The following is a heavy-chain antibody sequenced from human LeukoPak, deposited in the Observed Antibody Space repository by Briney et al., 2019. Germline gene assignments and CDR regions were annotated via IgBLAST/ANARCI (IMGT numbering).Heavy chain of an antibody. CDR3: ARAPPGCSSTSCYATRFDY. CDR1: GGSISSGDYY. Sequence: SETLPLTCTVSGGSISSGDYYWSWIRQPPGKGLEWIGYIYYSGSTYYNPSLKSRVTISVDTSKNQFSLKPSSVTAADTAVYYCARAPPGCSSTSCYATRFDYWGQGTLVTVSS. D-gene: IGHD2-2*01. CDR2: IYYSGST. J-gene: IGHJ4*02. V-gene: IGHV4-30-4*01.